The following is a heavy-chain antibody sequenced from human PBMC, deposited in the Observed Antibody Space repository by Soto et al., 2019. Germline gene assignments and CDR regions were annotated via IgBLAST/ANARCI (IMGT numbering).Heavy chain of an antibody. CDR2: IYYSGST. Sequence: QVQLQESGPGLVKPSQTLSLTCTVSGGSISSGGYFWSWIRQHPGKGLEWIGFIYYSGSTYYNPSLNSRFTISVDTSKNQFSLKLSSVTAADTAVYYCAREGAAPYYYYGMDVWGQGTTVTVSS. V-gene: IGHV4-31*03. J-gene: IGHJ6*02. D-gene: IGHD6-6*01. CDR1: GGSISSGGYF. CDR3: AREGAAPYYYYGMDV.